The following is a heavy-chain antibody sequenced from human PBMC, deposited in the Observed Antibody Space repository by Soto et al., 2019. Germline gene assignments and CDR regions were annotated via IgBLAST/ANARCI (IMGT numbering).Heavy chain of an antibody. D-gene: IGHD5-18*01. CDR3: ARADVFTAMAPIDY. J-gene: IGHJ4*02. Sequence: SKDRRYTNACRSRRSPRPSNGKGLEWMGGFDPEDGETIYAQKFQGRVTMTEDTSTDTAYMELRSLRSDDTAVYYCARADVFTAMAPIDYWGQGTLVTVSS. CDR2: FDPEDGET. V-gene: IGHV1-24*01. CDR1: RYTNACRS.